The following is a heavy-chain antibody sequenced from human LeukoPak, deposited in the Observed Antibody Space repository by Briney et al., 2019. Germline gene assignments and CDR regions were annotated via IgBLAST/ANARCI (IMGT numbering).Heavy chain of an antibody. J-gene: IGHJ3*02. CDR3: ARQHYDSSGRDDAFDI. Sequence: PSETLSLTCTVSGGSISSYYWSWLRQPPGKGLEWIGYIYYSGSTNYNPSLKSRVTISVDTSKNQFSLKLSSVTAADTAVYYCARQHYDSSGRDDAFDIWGQGTMVTVSS. CDR2: IYYSGST. CDR1: GGSISSYY. D-gene: IGHD3-22*01. V-gene: IGHV4-59*08.